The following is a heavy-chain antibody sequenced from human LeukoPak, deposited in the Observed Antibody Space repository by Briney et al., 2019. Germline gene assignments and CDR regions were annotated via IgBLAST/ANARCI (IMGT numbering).Heavy chain of an antibody. CDR1: GYSFTSYY. J-gene: IGHJ3*02. V-gene: IGHV1-46*01. CDR3: ARSSAYYNEADI. D-gene: IGHD1-26*01. CDR2: IDPSGGST. Sequence: ASVKVSCKTSGYSFTSYYIHWVRQAPGQGLEWMGIIDPSGGSTTYAQKFQGRLTMASDTSTSTVYMELSSLRSEDTAMYYCARSSAYYNEADIWGQGTMVTVSS.